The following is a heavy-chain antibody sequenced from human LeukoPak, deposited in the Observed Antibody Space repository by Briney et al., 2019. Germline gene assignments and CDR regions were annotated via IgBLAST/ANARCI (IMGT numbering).Heavy chain of an antibody. CDR1: GGSFSGYY. D-gene: IGHD6-13*01. CDR3: ARGRGIAAAGRVGFDP. J-gene: IGHJ5*02. Sequence: PSETLSLTCAVYGGSFSGYYWSWIRQPPGKGLEWIGEINHSGSTNYNPSRKSRVTISVDTSKNQFSLKLSSVTAADTAVYYCARGRGIAAAGRVGFDPWGQGTLVTVSS. V-gene: IGHV4-34*01. CDR2: INHSGST.